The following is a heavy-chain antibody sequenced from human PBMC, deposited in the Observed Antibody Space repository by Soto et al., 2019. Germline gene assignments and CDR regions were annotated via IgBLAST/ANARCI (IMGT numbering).Heavy chain of an antibody. Sequence: QVQLQQSGPGLVKPSHTLSLTCTVSDASISTATFYWIRQLPGEALEWIGYIYYSGSAYYNSSLRSRATLSLDTSKSEFSLTLTSLTAADTAVYYCARGEAGVAGRLDYWGQGTLVTVSS. CDR3: ARGEAGVAGRLDY. V-gene: IGHV4-31*03. CDR2: IYYSGSA. D-gene: IGHD6-19*01. CDR1: DASISTATFY. J-gene: IGHJ4*02.